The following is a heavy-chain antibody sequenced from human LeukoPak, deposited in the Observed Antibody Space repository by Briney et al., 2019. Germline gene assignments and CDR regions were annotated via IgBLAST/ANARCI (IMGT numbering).Heavy chain of an antibody. D-gene: IGHD5-12*01. J-gene: IGHJ4*02. CDR1: GFTFSSYA. CDR3: ARLPGIVATIERYFDY. Sequence: PGRSLRLSCAASGFTFSSYAMHWVRQAPGKGLEWVAVISYDGSNKYYADSVKGRFTISRDNSKNTLYLQMNSLRAEDTAVYYCARLPGIVATIERYFDYWGQGTLVTVSS. V-gene: IGHV3-30*04. CDR2: ISYDGSNK.